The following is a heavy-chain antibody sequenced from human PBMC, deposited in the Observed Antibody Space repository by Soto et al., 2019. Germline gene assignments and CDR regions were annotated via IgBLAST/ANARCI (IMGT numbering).Heavy chain of an antibody. D-gene: IGHD6-13*01. J-gene: IGHJ4*02. CDR2: ISDSGAKT. CDR3: AKDGSRKDDY. Sequence: GSLRLSCSASGFSITDYAVSWVRQAPGKGLEWVSSISDSGAKTFYADSVKGRFTISRDTSKNTVYLQLKSLRVEDTALYYCAKDGSRKDDYWGRGTLVTVSS. V-gene: IGHV3-23*01. CDR1: GFSITDYA.